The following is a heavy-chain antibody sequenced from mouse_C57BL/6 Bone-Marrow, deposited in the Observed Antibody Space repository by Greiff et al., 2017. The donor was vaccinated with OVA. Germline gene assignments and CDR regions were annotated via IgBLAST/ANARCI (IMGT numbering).Heavy chain of an antibody. CDR1: GFNIKHTY. V-gene: IGHV14-3*01. CDR3: ARGNFGSSFYAMDY. J-gene: IGHJ4*01. D-gene: IGHD1-1*01. CDR2: IDPAYDNT. Sequence: VQLQQSVAELVRPGASVKLSCTASGFNIKHTYMPWVKQRPEQGLEWFGRIDPAYDNTIYAPKLQGKATMTADTSSNTAYLQLSSLSSEDTAVYCCARGNFGSSFYAMDYGGQGASVTGSS.